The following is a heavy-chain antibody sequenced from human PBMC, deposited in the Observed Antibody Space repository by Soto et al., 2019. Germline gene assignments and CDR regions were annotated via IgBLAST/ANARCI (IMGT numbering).Heavy chain of an antibody. J-gene: IGHJ6*02. CDR3: ARSGCGGDCYSAYYYGMDV. CDR1: GGTFSSYA. V-gene: IGHV1-69*13. Sequence: GASVKVSCKASGGTFSSYAISWVRQAPGQGLEWMGGIIPIFGTANYAQKFQGRVTITADESTSTAYMELSSLRSDDTAVYYCARSGCGGDCYSAYYYGMDVWGQGTTVTVSS. CDR2: IIPIFGTA. D-gene: IGHD2-21*02.